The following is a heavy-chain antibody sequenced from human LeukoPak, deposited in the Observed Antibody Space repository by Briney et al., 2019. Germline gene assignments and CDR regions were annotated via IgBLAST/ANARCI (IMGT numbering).Heavy chain of an antibody. J-gene: IGHJ6*02. Sequence: GGSLRLSCAASGFTFSSYWMSWVRQAPGKGLEWVANIKQDGSEKYYVDSVKGRFTISRDNAKNSLYLQMNSLRAKDTAVYYCARDTTEGYSYGYRAYYYYGMDVWGQGTTVTVSS. CDR3: ARDTTEGYSYGYRAYYYYGMDV. CDR2: IKQDGSEK. D-gene: IGHD5-18*01. V-gene: IGHV3-7*01. CDR1: GFTFSSYW.